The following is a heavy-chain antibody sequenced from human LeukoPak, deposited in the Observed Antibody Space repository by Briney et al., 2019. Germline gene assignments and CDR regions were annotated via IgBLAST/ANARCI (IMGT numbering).Heavy chain of an antibody. D-gene: IGHD1-26*01. Sequence: GGSLRLSCAASGFTFSNYWMSWVRQAPGKGLEWVANIKQDGSEKYYVDSVKGRFTISRDNAKNSLYLQMNSLRAEDTAVYYCARDGVGATKRGAFDYWGQGTLVTVSS. CDR2: IKQDGSEK. V-gene: IGHV3-7*03. J-gene: IGHJ4*02. CDR1: GFTFSNYW. CDR3: ARDGVGATKRGAFDY.